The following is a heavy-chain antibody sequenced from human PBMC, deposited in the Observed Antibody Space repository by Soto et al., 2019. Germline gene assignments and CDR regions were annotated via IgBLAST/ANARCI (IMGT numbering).Heavy chain of an antibody. CDR2: ITSDEKTI. V-gene: IGHV3-48*02. CDR3: ARSVEGHFDC. Sequence: GGSLRLSCAASGFTFTSYSMNWVRQAPGKGLEWVSYITSDEKTIHYADSVKGRFTISRDNAKNSLYLQMTSLRDEDTAVYYCARSVEGHFDCWGQGTLVPVSS. J-gene: IGHJ4*01. D-gene: IGHD6-19*01. CDR1: GFTFTSYS.